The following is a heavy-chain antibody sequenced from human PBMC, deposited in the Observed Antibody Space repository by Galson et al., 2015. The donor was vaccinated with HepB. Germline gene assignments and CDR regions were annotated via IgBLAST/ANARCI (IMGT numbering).Heavy chain of an antibody. V-gene: IGHV1-69*13. Sequence: SVKVSCKASGGTFSSYVINWVRQAPGQGLEWMGGIIPIFGSPNYAEKFQDRVTITADESTSTAYMELSSPRSDDTAVYYCAAASWGVVPAADTDYYYYMDVWGKGTTVTVSS. J-gene: IGHJ6*03. CDR3: AAASWGVVPAADTDYYYYMDV. D-gene: IGHD2-2*01. CDR1: GGTFSSYV. CDR2: IIPIFGSP.